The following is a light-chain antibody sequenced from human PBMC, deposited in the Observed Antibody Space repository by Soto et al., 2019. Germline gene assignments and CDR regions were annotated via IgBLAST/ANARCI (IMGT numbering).Light chain of an antibody. CDR3: ISYTDWQSYL. J-gene: IGLJ1*01. V-gene: IGLV2-14*03. CDR2: VVS. CDR1: SSDIGSYDH. Sequence: QSALTQPASVSGSPGQSITISCSGTSSDIGSYDHVAWYQQFPGKSPKLIIYVVSDRPLGVSDRFSRYQSRISASLPLSGLQTEDEAVDYCISYTDWQSYLFGTGTKFTAL.